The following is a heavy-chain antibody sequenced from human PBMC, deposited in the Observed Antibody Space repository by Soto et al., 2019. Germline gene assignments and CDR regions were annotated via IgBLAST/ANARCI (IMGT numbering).Heavy chain of an antibody. V-gene: IGHV3-72*01. CDR2: TRNKASSYTT. D-gene: IGHD3-10*01. Sequence: EVQLVESGGGLVQPGRSLRLSCAGSGFTLSDHYMDWVRQAPGKGLEWVGRTRNKASSYTTEYAASVKGRFTVSSDASLNSVYLQMNSLKTEDTAVYYCVRTSHYGSGSWNFDSWGQGTLVTVSS. CDR3: VRTSHYGSGSWNFDS. J-gene: IGHJ4*02. CDR1: GFTLSDHY.